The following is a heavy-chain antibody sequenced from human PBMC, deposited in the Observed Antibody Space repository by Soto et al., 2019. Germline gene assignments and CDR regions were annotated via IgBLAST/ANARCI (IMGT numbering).Heavy chain of an antibody. D-gene: IGHD3-22*01. CDR1: GFTFSSYA. CDR3: AKDKFTTPRDAKPETYYYDSSGYFGWFDP. CDR2: ISGSGGST. V-gene: IGHV3-23*01. J-gene: IGHJ5*02. Sequence: GGSLRLSCAASGFTFSSYAMSWVRQAPGKGLEWVSAISGSGGSTYYADSVKGRFTTSRDNSKNTLYLQMNSLRAEDTAAYYCAKDKFTTPRDAKPETYYYDSSGYFGWFDPWGQGTLVTVSS.